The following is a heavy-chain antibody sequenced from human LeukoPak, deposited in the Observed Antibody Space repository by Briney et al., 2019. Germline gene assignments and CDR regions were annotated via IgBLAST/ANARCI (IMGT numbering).Heavy chain of an antibody. CDR2: FDPEDGET. CDR3: ARSRQVATDAFDI. V-gene: IGHV1-24*01. J-gene: IGHJ3*02. CDR1: GYTVTELS. Sequence: ASVKVSCKVSGYTVTELSIHWVRQAPGKGLEWMGSFDPEDGETIYAQKFQGRVTITADESTSTAYMELSSLRSEDTAVYYCARSRQVATDAFDIWGQGTMVTVSS. D-gene: IGHD5-12*01.